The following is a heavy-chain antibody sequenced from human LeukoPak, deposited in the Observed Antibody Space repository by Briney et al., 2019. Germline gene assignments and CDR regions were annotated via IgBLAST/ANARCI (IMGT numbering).Heavy chain of an antibody. CDR3: ARWGGLRGANWGNPATFFDY. J-gene: IGHJ4*02. D-gene: IGHD7-27*01. CDR1: GFTFSNYA. Sequence: GGSLRLSCAASGFTFSNYAMSWVRQAPGKGLEWVSAMSGSGGSTDYADSVKGRFTVSRDNSKNTLYLQMNSLRAEDTAVYYCARWGGLRGANWGNPATFFDYWGQGTLVTVSS. CDR2: MSGSGGST. V-gene: IGHV3-23*01.